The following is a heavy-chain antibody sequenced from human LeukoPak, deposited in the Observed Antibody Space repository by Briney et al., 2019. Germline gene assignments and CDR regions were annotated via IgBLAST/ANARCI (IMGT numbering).Heavy chain of an antibody. D-gene: IGHD3-10*01. CDR2: ISAYNGNT. CDR3: ARTPRFNYFDY. CDR1: GYPFTSYG. J-gene: IGHJ4*02. Sequence: ASVKVSCKASGYPFTSYGISWVRQAPGQGLEWMGWISAYNGNTNYAQKLQGRVTMTTDTSTSTAYMELSSLRSEDTAVYYCARTPRFNYFDYWGQGTLVTVSS. V-gene: IGHV1-18*01.